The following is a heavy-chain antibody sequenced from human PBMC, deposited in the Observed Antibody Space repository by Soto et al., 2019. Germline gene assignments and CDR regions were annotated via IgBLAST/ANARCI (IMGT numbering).Heavy chain of an antibody. CDR3: AKERGSGWWTPDY. V-gene: IGHV3-23*01. D-gene: IGHD6-19*01. Sequence: EVQPLESGGGLVQPGGSLRLSCAASGFTFSSYAMNWVRQAPGKGLEWVSAISGSGGSTYYADSVKGRFTISRDNSKNTLYLQMNSLRAEDTAVYYCAKERGSGWWTPDYWGQGTLVTVSS. CDR1: GFTFSSYA. J-gene: IGHJ4*02. CDR2: ISGSGGST.